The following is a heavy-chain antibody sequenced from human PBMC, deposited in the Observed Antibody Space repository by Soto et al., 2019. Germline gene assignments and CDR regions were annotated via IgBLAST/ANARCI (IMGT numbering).Heavy chain of an antibody. V-gene: IGHV3-48*03. CDR2: ISSSGSTI. Sequence: GGSLRLSCAASGFTFSSYEMNWVRQAPGKGLEWVSYISSSGSTIYYADSVKGRFTISRDNAKNSLYLQRNSLRAEDTAVYYCARDQVAPIHDAFDIWGQGTMVTVSS. J-gene: IGHJ3*02. D-gene: IGHD2-15*01. CDR3: ARDQVAPIHDAFDI. CDR1: GFTFSSYE.